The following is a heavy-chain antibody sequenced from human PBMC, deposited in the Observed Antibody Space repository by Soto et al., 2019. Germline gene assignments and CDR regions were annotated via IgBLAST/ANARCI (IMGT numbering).Heavy chain of an antibody. CDR2: INTHNGNT. CDR1: GYTFTTYG. J-gene: IGHJ6*02. Sequence: QVQLEQSAPEVKKPGASVKVSCKASGYTFTTYGISWVRQAPGEGLEWLGWINTHNGNTNYAQNLQGRVFMTADTSTNTAYMELRSLRSYDTAIYYCTREGSAPYYYYGMDAWGQGTTVTVSS. V-gene: IGHV1-18*01. D-gene: IGHD3-10*01. CDR3: TREGSAPYYYYGMDA.